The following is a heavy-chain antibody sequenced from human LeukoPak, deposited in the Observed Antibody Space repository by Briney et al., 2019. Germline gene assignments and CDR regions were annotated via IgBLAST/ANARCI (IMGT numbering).Heavy chain of an antibody. CDR1: GFSFSDYY. CDR3: ARGGSSLDY. V-gene: IGHV3-11*05. D-gene: IGHD6-13*01. Sequence: PGESLRLSCAASGFSFSDYYMSWIRQAPGKGLEWISYISTSSSYTNSADSVKGRFTISRDNAKNSLYLQMNSLRLEDTAMYYCARGGSSLDYWGQGILVTVSS. CDR2: ISTSSSYT. J-gene: IGHJ4*02.